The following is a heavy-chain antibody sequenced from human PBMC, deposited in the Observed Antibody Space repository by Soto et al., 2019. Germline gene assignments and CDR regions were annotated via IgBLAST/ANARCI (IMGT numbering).Heavy chain of an antibody. CDR1: GFIFSYSA. CDR2: ISNNGGNT. CDR3: APDTFNI. V-gene: IGHV3-64*01. J-gene: IGHJ3*02. Sequence: PGGSLRLSCVASGFIFSYSAMHWVRQAPGKRLEYVSGISNNGGNTYYANSVKGRFAVSRDNSKNTLYLQMGSLRAEDTAVYYCAPDTFNIWGQGKMVTVSS.